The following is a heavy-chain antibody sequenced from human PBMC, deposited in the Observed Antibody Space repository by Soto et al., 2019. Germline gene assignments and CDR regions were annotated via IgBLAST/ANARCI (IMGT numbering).Heavy chain of an antibody. CDR1: GYTFTGYY. CDR3: ASSFSQTNIEV. Sequence: QVQLVQSGPEVGKPGASVKVSCKASGYTFTGYYLHWVRQAPGQGLEWMGYINPDSGRTRYAQKFQGTVTMTRDTSINTAYLELSRLKYDDSAIFYCASSFSQTNIEVWGQGNPVIVSS. CDR2: INPDSGRT. J-gene: IGHJ6*01. V-gene: IGHV1-2*02.